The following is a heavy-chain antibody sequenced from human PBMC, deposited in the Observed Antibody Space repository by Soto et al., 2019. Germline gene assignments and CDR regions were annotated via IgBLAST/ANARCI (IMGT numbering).Heavy chain of an antibody. Sequence: CVSMRLSCAASAFTFSNIWLSWVRHGPGKRLEWLGRIKSRTANGTTDYASPARGRFIISRDGSKNMLYLQLNSLNSEDTGVYYGVAVLTHGNSWFEYWGQGTPGAVAS. CDR1: AFTFSNIW. J-gene: IGHJ4*02. CDR2: IKSRTANGTT. CDR3: VAVLTHGNSWFEY. D-gene: IGHD3-9*01. V-gene: IGHV3-15*01.